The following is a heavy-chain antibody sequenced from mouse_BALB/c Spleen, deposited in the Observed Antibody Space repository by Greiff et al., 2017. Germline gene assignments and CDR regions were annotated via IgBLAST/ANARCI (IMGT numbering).Heavy chain of an antibody. J-gene: IGHJ4*01. CDR3: ARRAARATSYAMDY. V-gene: IGHV5-17*02. CDR2: ISSGSSTI. D-gene: IGHD3-1*01. Sequence: EVMLVESGGGLVQPGGSRKLSCAASGFTFSSFGMHWVRQAPEKGLEWVAYISSGSSTIYYADTVKGRFTISRDNPKNTLFLQMTSLMSEDTAMYYCARRAARATSYAMDYWGQGTSVTVSS. CDR1: GFTFSSFG.